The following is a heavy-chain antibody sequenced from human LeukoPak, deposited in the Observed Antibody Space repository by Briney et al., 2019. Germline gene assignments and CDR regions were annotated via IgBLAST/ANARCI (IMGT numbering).Heavy chain of an antibody. CDR2: INHSGST. Sequence: SETLSLTCAVYGGSFSGYYWSWIRQPPGKGLEWIGEINHSGSTNYNPSLKSRVTISVDTSKNQFSLKLSSVTAADTAVYYCARVVVWSYSLDYWGQGTLVTVSS. CDR3: ARVVVWSYSLDY. J-gene: IGHJ4*02. D-gene: IGHD1-26*01. V-gene: IGHV4-34*01. CDR1: GGSFSGYY.